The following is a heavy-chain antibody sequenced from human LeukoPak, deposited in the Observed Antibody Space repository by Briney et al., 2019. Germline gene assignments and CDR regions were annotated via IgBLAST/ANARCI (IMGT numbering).Heavy chain of an antibody. Sequence: GGSLRLSCAASGFPFSNSGMHWVRQAPGKGLEGVAFIRYDGSNEIYAASVKGRFTISRDNSKNTLYLQMDSLRAEDTAVFYCAKAGPGYTEPSSVHYWGQGTLVTVSS. D-gene: IGHD5-18*01. J-gene: IGHJ4*02. CDR3: AKAGPGYTEPSSVHY. CDR2: IRYDGSNE. CDR1: GFPFSNSG. V-gene: IGHV3-30*02.